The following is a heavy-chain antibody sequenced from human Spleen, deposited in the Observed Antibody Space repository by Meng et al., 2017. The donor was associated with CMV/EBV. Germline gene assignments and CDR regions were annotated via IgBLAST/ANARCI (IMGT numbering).Heavy chain of an antibody. CDR2: IKKDGSEQ. J-gene: IGHJ4*02. CDR3: AREGGSNDY. CDR1: GFTFTGYW. Sequence: SLRLSCAASGFTFTGYWMSWVRQAPGKGLEWVANIKKDGSEQFYADSVRGRFTVSRDNAKNALYLQMNSLRADDTAVYYCAREGGSNDYWGQGTLVTVSS. D-gene: IGHD1-26*01. V-gene: IGHV3-7*01.